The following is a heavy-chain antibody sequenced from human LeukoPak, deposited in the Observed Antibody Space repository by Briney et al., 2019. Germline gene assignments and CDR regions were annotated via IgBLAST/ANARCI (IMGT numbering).Heavy chain of an antibody. J-gene: IGHJ4*02. CDR1: GFTFSPYW. CDR2: IKQDGSEK. V-gene: IGHV3-7*01. Sequence: GGSLRLSCAGSGFTFSPYWMSWVRQAPGKGLEWVANIKQDGSEKYYVDSVKGRFAISRDNAKNSQYLQMNSLRAEDTAVYYCARDGDVSGYSDWGQGTPVTVSS. CDR3: ARDGDVSGYSD. D-gene: IGHD3-22*01.